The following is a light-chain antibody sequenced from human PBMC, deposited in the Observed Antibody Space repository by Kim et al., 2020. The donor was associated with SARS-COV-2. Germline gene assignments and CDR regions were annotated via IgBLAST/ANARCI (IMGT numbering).Light chain of an antibody. CDR1: SSNIGNNY. Sequence: KVPISCSGSSSNIGNNYVSWYQHLPGTAPKLLIYDNNKRPSGIPDRFSGSKSGTSATLGTTGLQTGDEADYYCGTWDSSLSAVVFGGGTQLTVL. CDR3: GTWDSSLSAVV. CDR2: DNN. V-gene: IGLV1-51*01. J-gene: IGLJ2*01.